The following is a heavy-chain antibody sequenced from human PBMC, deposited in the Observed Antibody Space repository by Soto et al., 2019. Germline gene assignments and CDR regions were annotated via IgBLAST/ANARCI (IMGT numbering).Heavy chain of an antibody. CDR3: ARIQLDTIMALDY. CDR2: IWSDGNNK. D-gene: IGHD1-1*01. Sequence: QVLLVESGGGVVQPGKSLRLSCAASGFNFNTYGFHWVRQAPGKGLEWVAVIWSDGNNKYYADSVKGRFTISRDSSKNTLFLQMNSLTVEDTAVYYCARIQLDTIMALDYWGQGTLVTVSS. CDR1: GFNFNTYG. J-gene: IGHJ4*02. V-gene: IGHV3-33*01.